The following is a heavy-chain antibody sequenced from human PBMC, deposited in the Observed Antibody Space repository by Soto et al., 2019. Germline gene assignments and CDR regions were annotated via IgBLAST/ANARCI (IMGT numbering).Heavy chain of an antibody. Sequence: EVQLVESGGGLIQPGGSLSLSCAASGFAVSSKYMTWVRQAPGKGLEWLSVIYGGGTTYYADSVKGRFTISRDTSKNTLYLQRNSLIAEDTAVYYCVQTTGWPGFDFWGQGTLVTVSS. CDR1: GFAVSSKY. V-gene: IGHV3-53*01. J-gene: IGHJ4*02. D-gene: IGHD6-19*01. CDR3: VQTTGWPGFDF. CDR2: IYGGGTT.